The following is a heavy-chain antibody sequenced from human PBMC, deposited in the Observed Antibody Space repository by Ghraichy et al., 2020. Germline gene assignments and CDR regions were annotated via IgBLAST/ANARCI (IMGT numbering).Heavy chain of an antibody. J-gene: IGHJ4*02. CDR3: ARGERGGTGTTGPFDY. Sequence: SETLSLTCAVYGGSFSGYYWSWIRQPPGKGLEWIGEINHSGSTNYNPSLKSRVTISVDTSKNQFSLKLSSVTAADTAVYYCARGERGGTGTTGPFDYWGQGTLVTVSS. CDR2: INHSGST. D-gene: IGHD1-7*01. V-gene: IGHV4-34*01. CDR1: GGSFSGYY.